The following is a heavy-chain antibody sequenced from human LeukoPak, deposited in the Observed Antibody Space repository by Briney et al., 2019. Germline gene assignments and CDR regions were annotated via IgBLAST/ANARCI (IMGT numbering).Heavy chain of an antibody. CDR1: GFILSSYS. D-gene: IGHD2-2*01. Sequence: PGGSLRLSCATSGFILSSYSMNWVRQAPGKGLVWVSRIISDGSSTAYAESVKGRFTISRDNAKNTVYLQMSSLRAEDTAVYYCARDWYHAIDYWGQGTLVTVSS. CDR2: IISDGSST. J-gene: IGHJ4*02. V-gene: IGHV3-74*03. CDR3: ARDWYHAIDY.